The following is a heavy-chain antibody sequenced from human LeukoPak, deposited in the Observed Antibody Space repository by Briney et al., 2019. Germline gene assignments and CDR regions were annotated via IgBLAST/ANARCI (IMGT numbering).Heavy chain of an antibody. J-gene: IGHJ4*02. V-gene: IGHV3-30*04. Sequence: PPGRSLRLSCGASGFIFSSYALHWVRQAPRKGLEWVAAISYDGGNTYYADSVKGRFTISRDNSKNTLYLQMESLRAEDTAVYYCARGRYSGYDSGYFDYWGQGTLVTVSS. D-gene: IGHD5-12*01. CDR2: ISYDGGNT. CDR3: ARGRYSGYDSGYFDY. CDR1: GFIFSSYA.